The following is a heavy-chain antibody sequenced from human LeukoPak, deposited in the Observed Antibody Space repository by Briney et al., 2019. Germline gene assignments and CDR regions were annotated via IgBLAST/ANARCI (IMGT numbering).Heavy chain of an antibody. D-gene: IGHD4-17*01. V-gene: IGHV3-30*18. CDR3: AKGGGFGYFYGDYENYYGMDV. J-gene: IGHJ6*02. CDR1: GFTFSSYS. CDR2: ISYDGSNK. Sequence: GGSLRLSCAASGFTFSSYSMNWVRQAPGKGLEWVAVISYDGSNKYYADSVKGRFTISRDNSKNTLYLQMNSLRAEDTAVYYCAKGGGFGYFYGDYENYYGMDVWGQGTTVTVSS.